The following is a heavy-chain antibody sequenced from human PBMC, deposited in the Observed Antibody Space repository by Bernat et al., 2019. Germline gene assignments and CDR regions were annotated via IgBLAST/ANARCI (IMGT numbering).Heavy chain of an antibody. J-gene: IGHJ4*02. CDR3: ARAAGVVTAGGFDY. CDR1: GFTFSSYA. V-gene: IGHV3-30-3*01. CDR2: ISYDGSNK. Sequence: QVQLVESGGGVVQPGRSLRLSCAASGFTFSSYAMHWVRQAPGKGLEWVAVISYDGSNKYCADSVKGRFTSSGDKSKNTLYLQMNSLRAGDTAVYYCARAAGVVTAGGFDYWGQGTLVTVSS. D-gene: IGHD2-2*01.